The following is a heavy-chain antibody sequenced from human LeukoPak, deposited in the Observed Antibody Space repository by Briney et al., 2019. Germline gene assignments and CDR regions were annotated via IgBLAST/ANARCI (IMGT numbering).Heavy chain of an antibody. J-gene: IGHJ4*02. CDR3: ARGPPPIAAADFDY. CDR1: GYTFTSYG. Sequence: ASVKVSCKASGYTFTSYGISWVRQAPGHGLEWMGWISAYNGNTNYAQKLQGRVTMTTDTSTSTAYMELRSLRSDDTAVYYCARGPPPIAAADFDYWGQGTLVTVSS. CDR2: ISAYNGNT. V-gene: IGHV1-18*01. D-gene: IGHD6-13*01.